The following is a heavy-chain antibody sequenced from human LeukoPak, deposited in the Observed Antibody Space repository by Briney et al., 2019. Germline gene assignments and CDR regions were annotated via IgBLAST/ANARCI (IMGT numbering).Heavy chain of an antibody. V-gene: IGHV4-31*03. Sequence: SETLSLTCTVSGGSISSGGYYWSWIRQHPGKGLEWIGYIYYSGSTYYNPSLKSRVTISVDTSKSQFFLKLSSVTAADTAVYYCARDCSSTSCYSYYGMDVWGQGTPVTVSS. CDR2: IYYSGST. CDR1: GGSISSGGYY. J-gene: IGHJ6*02. CDR3: ARDCSSTSCYSYYGMDV. D-gene: IGHD2-2*01.